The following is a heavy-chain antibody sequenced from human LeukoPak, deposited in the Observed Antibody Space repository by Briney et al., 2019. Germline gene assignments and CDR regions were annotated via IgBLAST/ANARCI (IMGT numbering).Heavy chain of an antibody. D-gene: IGHD3-10*01. V-gene: IGHV4-34*01. Sequence: SETLSLTCAVYGGSFSGYYWSWIRQPPGKGLEWIGEIYHSGSTNYNPALKSRVTISVDKSKNQFSLKLSSVTAADTAVYYCAFGGSYWGQGTLVTVSS. CDR2: IYHSGST. J-gene: IGHJ4*02. CDR1: GGSFSGYY. CDR3: AFGGSY.